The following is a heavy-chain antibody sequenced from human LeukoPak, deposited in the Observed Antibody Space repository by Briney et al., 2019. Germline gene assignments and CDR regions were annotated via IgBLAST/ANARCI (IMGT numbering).Heavy chain of an antibody. CDR3: ARDSGYTGWFDP. CDR2: IYYSGST. V-gene: IGHV4-59*01. D-gene: IGHD5-24*01. CDR1: GGSISSYY. Sequence: SETLSLTCTVSGGSISSYYRSWIRQPPGKGLEWIGYIYYSGSTNYNPSLKSRVTISVDTSKNQFSLKLSSVTAADTAVYYCARDSGYTGWFDPWGQGTLVTVSS. J-gene: IGHJ5*02.